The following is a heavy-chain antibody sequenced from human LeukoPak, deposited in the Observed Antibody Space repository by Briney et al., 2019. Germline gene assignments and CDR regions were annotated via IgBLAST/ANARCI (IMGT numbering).Heavy chain of an antibody. CDR1: GFTFSSYE. D-gene: IGHD3-22*01. CDR3: ARDGLQYYYDSSGFQH. J-gene: IGHJ1*01. CDR2: ISSSGSTI. Sequence: PGGSVRLSCAASGFTFSSYEMNWVRQAPGEGMEWVSYISSSGSTIYYADSVKGRFTISRNNAKNSLYLQMNSLRAEDTAVYYCARDGLQYYYDSSGFQHWGQGTLVTVSS. V-gene: IGHV3-48*03.